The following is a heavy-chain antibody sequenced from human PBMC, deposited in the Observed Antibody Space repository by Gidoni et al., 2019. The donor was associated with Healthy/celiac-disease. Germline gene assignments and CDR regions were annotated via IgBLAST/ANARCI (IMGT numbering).Heavy chain of an antibody. CDR1: GFPFSSSA. Sequence: EVPLLESGGGLVPPGWSLRLSCAASGFPFSSSAMSWVRPAPGKGLGWVSAISGSGGSTYDADAVKGRFTISRENAKNTLYLQMNSLRAEDTAVYYCAKGKAHRGYGPYYFDYWGQGTLVTVSS. CDR2: ISGSGGST. J-gene: IGHJ4*02. V-gene: IGHV3-23*01. D-gene: IGHD5-12*01. CDR3: AKGKAHRGYGPYYFDY.